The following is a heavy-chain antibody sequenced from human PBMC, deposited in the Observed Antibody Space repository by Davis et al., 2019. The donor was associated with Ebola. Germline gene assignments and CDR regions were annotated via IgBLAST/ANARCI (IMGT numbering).Heavy chain of an antibody. CDR3: ARVGGDGTSYLEGLDY. D-gene: IGHD1-7*01. Sequence: MPGGSLRLSCIVSGGSISSYYWSWIRQPPGKGLEWIGYIYYSGSTNYNPSLKSRVTISVDTPKNQISLKLSSVTAADTAVYYCARVGGDGTSYLEGLDYWGQGMLVTVSS. CDR2: IYYSGST. CDR1: GGSISSYY. J-gene: IGHJ4*02. V-gene: IGHV4-59*01.